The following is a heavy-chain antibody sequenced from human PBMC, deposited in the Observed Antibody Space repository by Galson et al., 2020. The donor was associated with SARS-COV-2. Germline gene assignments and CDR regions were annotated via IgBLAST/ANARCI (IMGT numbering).Heavy chain of an antibody. V-gene: IGHV3-21*01. Sequence: KNGESLKTPCAVSGFSFRDYTMNWVRQAPGKGLEWVSSINSISTYIKYADSMKGRFTVSRDNAKSSLYLHMNSLRAEDTAVYYCARDYGWFNLYYWGQGSLVAVSS. J-gene: IGHJ4*02. CDR3: ARDYGWFNLYY. CDR1: GFSFRDYT. CDR2: INSISTYI. D-gene: IGHD2-8*02.